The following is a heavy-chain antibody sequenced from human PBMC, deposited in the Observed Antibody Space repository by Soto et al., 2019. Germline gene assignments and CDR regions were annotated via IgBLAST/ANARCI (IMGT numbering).Heavy chain of an antibody. V-gene: IGHV2-5*02. D-gene: IGHD3-16*01. CDR3: AHTWGLPFDY. J-gene: IGHJ4*02. CDR1: GFSLRTTGVG. CDR2: FYWDDDK. Sequence: QITLKESGPTLVKPTQTLTLTCTYSGFSLRTTGVGGGWIRQPPGKALEWLGIFYWDDDKRYSPSLKNRLTLTNDISKSQVVLTLTNMDPVDTATYYCAHTWGLPFDYWGQGTLVIVSS.